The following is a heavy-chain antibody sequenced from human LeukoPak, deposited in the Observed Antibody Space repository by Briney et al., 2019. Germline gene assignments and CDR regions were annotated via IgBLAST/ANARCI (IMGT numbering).Heavy chain of an antibody. D-gene: IGHD2-2*01. V-gene: IGHV4-59*12. CDR1: GGSISSYY. CDR2: IYYSGST. Sequence: PSETLSLTCTVSGGSISSYYWSWIRQPPGKGLEWIGYIYYSGSTNYNPSLKSRVTISVDTSKNQFSLKLSSVTAADTAVYYCARGGYCSSTSCYPRDAFDIWGQGTMVTVSS. CDR3: ARGGYCSSTSCYPRDAFDI. J-gene: IGHJ3*02.